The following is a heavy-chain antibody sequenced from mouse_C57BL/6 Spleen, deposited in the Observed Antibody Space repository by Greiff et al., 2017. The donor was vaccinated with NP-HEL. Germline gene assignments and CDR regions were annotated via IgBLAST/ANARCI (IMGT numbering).Heavy chain of an antibody. CDR2: IDPSDSYT. Sequence: QVQLQQPGAELVRPGTSVKLSCKASGYTFTSYWMHWVKQRPGQGLEWIGVIDPSDSYTNYNQKFQGKATLTVDTSSSTAYMQLSSLTSEDSAVYYCARIGSSSYYAMDYWGQGTSVTVSS. CDR3: ARIGSSSYYAMDY. D-gene: IGHD1-1*01. CDR1: GYTFTSYW. J-gene: IGHJ4*01. V-gene: IGHV1-59*01.